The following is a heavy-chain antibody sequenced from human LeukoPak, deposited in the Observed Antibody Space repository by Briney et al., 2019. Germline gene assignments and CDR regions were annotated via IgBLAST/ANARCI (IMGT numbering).Heavy chain of an antibody. J-gene: IGHJ4*02. CDR1: GFTFSSYA. V-gene: IGHV3-30-3*01. CDR2: ISYDGSNK. D-gene: IGHD5-18*01. Sequence: PGGSLRLSCAASGFTFSSYAMHWVRQAPGKGLEWVAVISYDGSNKYYADSVKGRFTISRDNSENTLYLQMNSLRAEDTAVYYCARGAAMAGTYYFDYWGQGTLVTVSS. CDR3: ARGAAMAGTYYFDY.